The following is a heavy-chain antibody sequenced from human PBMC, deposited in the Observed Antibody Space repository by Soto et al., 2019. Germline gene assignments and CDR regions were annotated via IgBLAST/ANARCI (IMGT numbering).Heavy chain of an antibody. D-gene: IGHD2-2*01. CDR1: GECICSCSY. Sequence: SSSPYLSCAVCGECICSCSYSASFRQPPGKGPEWIASIYHGGTTFYNPSLKSRITISVDTSNNQFSLKRTSVTAADTAVYYCARVHVMVVACSTFDYWRHGTLVTVSS. V-gene: IGHV4-38-2*01. J-gene: IGHJ4*01. CDR3: ARVHVMVVACSTFDY. CDR2: IYHGGTT.